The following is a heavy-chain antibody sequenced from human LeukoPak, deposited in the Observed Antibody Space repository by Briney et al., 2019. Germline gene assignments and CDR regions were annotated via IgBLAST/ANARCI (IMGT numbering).Heavy chain of an antibody. J-gene: IGHJ6*03. CDR3: AREEGYYDTSGRYYYYYMDV. CDR1: GGSISSHY. CDR2: IYYSGST. D-gene: IGHD3-22*01. V-gene: IGHV4-59*11. Sequence: PSETLSLTCTVSGGSISSHYWSWIRQPPGKGLEWFGYIYYSGSTNYNPSLKGRVTISVDTSKNQFSLKLSSVTAADTAVYYCAREEGYYDTSGRYYYYYMDVWGKGTTVTVSS.